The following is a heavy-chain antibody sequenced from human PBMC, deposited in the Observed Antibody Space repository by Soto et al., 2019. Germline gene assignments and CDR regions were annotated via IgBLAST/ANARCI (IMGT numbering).Heavy chain of an antibody. Sequence: SETLSLTCTVSGGSISSGGYYWSWIRQHPGKGLEWIGYIYYSGSTYYNPSLKSRVTISVDTSKNQFSLKLSSVTAADTAVYYCARVQLRAVTTRSYYFDYWGQGTLVTVSS. CDR2: IYYSGST. CDR3: ARVQLRAVTTRSYYFDY. D-gene: IGHD4-17*01. CDR1: GGSISSGGYY. J-gene: IGHJ4*02. V-gene: IGHV4-31*03.